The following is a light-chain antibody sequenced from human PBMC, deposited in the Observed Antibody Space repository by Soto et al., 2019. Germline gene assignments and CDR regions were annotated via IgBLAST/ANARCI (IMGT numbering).Light chain of an antibody. CDR1: QTXKNXN. Sequence: DIVLTQSPGTLSLSPGXXXXXXXXASQTXKNXNLXWYRQKPGQAPRLLIYGASNRATGTPDRFSGSGSGTDFTLTISGLEPEDFAXYYXXXYGDSPPAFTFGQGTKLQIK. CDR2: GAS. CDR3: XXYGDSPPAFT. V-gene: IGKV3-20*01. J-gene: IGKJ2*01.